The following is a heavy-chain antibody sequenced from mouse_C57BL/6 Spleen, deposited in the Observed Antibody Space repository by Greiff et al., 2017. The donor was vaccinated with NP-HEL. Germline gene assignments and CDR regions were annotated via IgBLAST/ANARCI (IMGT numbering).Heavy chain of an antibody. Sequence: QVQLKESGPGLVAPSQSLSITCTVSGFSLTSYGVHWVRQPPGKGLEWLVVIWSDGSTTYNSALKSRLSISKDNSKSQVFLKMNSLQTDDTAMYYCARHSHYGYDYWYFDVWGTGTTVTVSS. CDR3: ARHSHYGYDYWYFDV. D-gene: IGHD2-2*01. CDR1: GFSLTSYG. J-gene: IGHJ1*03. V-gene: IGHV2-6-1*01. CDR2: IWSDGST.